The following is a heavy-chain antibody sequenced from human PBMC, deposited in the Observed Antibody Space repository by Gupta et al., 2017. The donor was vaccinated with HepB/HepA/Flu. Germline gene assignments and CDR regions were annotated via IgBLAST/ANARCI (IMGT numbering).Heavy chain of an antibody. CDR3: ARHRPLRLGELWDRPDSP. Sequence: QVHLLQSGAEVRKPGASVKVSCRASGYTFTDYYLHWVRQAPGQGLEWMGWINPKSGGANYAQNFQGKGTLTRDTSISTAYLEMKRLQSDDTAVYYCARHRPLRLGELWDRPDSPGGQGTLITVSS. CDR1: GYTFTDYY. V-gene: IGHV1-2*02. J-gene: IGHJ5*02. CDR2: INPKSGGA. D-gene: IGHD3-16*01.